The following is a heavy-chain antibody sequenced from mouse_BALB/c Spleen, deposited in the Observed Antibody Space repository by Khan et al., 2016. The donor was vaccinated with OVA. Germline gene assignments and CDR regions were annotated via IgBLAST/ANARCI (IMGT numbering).Heavy chain of an antibody. D-gene: IGHD2-4*01. Sequence: QVQLQQPGPGLVQPSQSLSITCTVSGFSLTNYSVHWVRQSPGKGLEWLGVIWSAGSTDYNADFISRLTIRKDNSRSQVFFKMNSLQPNDTAIYDCARRGYDYGRGSLFAYWGQGTLVTVAA. CDR3: ARRGYDYGRGSLFAY. V-gene: IGHV2-2*02. CDR2: IWSAGST. J-gene: IGHJ3*01. CDR1: GFSLTNYS.